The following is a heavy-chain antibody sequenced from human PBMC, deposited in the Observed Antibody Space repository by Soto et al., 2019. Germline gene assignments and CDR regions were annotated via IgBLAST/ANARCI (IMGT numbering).Heavy chain of an antibody. D-gene: IGHD3-3*01. J-gene: IGHJ3*02. Sequence: SETLSLTCTVSGGSISSYYWSWIRQPPGKGLEWIGYIYYSGSTNYNPSLKSRVTISVDTSKNQFSLKLSSVTAADTAVYYCARLRGEVTIFGVAKSPAFDIWGQGTMVTVSS. V-gene: IGHV4-59*08. CDR1: GGSISSYY. CDR2: IYYSGST. CDR3: ARLRGEVTIFGVAKSPAFDI.